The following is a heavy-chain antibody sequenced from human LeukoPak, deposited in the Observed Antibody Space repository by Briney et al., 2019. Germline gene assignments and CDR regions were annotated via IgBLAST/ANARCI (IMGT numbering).Heavy chain of an antibody. V-gene: IGHV4-4*07. CDR2: GYSSGRT. Sequence: SETLSLTCTVSGGSISNCCWSWIRQPAAKGLEWIGRGYSSGRTNYNAPLKSRVTMSVHTSNNQFSLQLSSATAADTAVYYCARDLPSYYFGSGNIFDPWGQGILVTVSS. CDR3: ARDLPSYYFGSGNIFDP. CDR1: GGSISNCC. J-gene: IGHJ5*02. D-gene: IGHD3-10*01.